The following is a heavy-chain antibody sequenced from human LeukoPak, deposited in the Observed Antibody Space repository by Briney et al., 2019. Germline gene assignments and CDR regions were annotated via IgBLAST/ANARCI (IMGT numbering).Heavy chain of an antibody. CDR3: ARLGPHYYYYYMDV. CDR1: GGSISSSSYY. J-gene: IGHJ6*03. V-gene: IGHV4-39*01. CDR2: IYYSGST. Sequence: SETLSLTCTVSGGSISSSSYYWGWIRQPPGKGLEWIGSIYYSGSTYYNPSLKSRVTISVDTSKNQFSLKLSSVTAADTAVYYCARLGPHYYYYYMDVWGKGTTVTVPS.